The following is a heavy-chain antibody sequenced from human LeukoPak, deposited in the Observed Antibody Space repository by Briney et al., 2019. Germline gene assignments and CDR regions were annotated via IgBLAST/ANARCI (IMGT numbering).Heavy chain of an antibody. J-gene: IGHJ6*03. Sequence: PSQTLSLTCTVYGGSISSGSYYWSWIRQSAGKGLEWIGRIYTSGSTNYNPSLKSRVTISVDTSKNQFFLKLSSVTAADTAVYYCARTQRVPASTHYYYYMDVWGKGTTVTVSS. D-gene: IGHD2-2*01. CDR2: IYTSGST. CDR3: ARTQRVPASTHYYYYMDV. V-gene: IGHV4-61*02. CDR1: GGSISSGSYY.